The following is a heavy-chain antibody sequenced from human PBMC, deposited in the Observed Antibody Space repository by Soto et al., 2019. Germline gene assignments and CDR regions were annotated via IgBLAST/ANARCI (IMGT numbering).Heavy chain of an antibody. CDR2: ISYSGGT. D-gene: IGHD3-3*01. CDR3: ARGHGGITVFGAPGHFDY. Sequence: SETLSLTCTVSGGSINSSSSYWGWIRQPPGKGLEWIGSISYSGGTYYNPSLKSRVTIFVDTSKNQFSLKLNSVSAADTAVYYCARGHGGITVFGAPGHFDYWGQGTLDTVSS. J-gene: IGHJ4*02. CDR1: GGSINSSSSY. V-gene: IGHV4-39*01.